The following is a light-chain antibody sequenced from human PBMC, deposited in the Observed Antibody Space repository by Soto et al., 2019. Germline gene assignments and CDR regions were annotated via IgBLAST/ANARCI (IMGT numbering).Light chain of an antibody. CDR2: DAS. J-gene: IGKJ4*01. Sequence: DLPMSQSPSSLSASVGDRVTITCQANQDISNYLNWYQHKPGKPPKLLIYDASNLETGVPSRFSGRKSGTAFTFTITSLQPEDIATYYCQQYDNLPFSFGGGTKVEIK. CDR1: QDISNY. CDR3: QQYDNLPFS. V-gene: IGKV1-33*01.